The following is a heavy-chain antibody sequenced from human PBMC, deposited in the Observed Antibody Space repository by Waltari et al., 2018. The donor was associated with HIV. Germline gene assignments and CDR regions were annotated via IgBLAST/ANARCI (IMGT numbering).Heavy chain of an antibody. Sequence: ELYLLESGGGLVQPGGSLRVSCGGSGFTFKNYAVSWVRQAPGKGLEWISSVSESGDSTYYADSGEGRFTISRDNSKNMLYLQMNGLRVEDTAVYYCAGEDDRGDFPWGQGTLVTVSA. CDR1: GFTFKNYA. CDR2: VSESGDST. J-gene: IGHJ5*02. D-gene: IGHD2-21*01. CDR3: AGEDDRGDFP. V-gene: IGHV3-23*01.